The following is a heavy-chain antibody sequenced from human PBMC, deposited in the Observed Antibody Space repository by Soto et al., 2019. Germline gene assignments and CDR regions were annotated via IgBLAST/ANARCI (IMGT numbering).Heavy chain of an antibody. CDR3: AEVTTICGVIALSYSFDD. CDR2: ISSTGAGT. D-gene: IGHD3-3*01. CDR1: GFAFSSNG. J-gene: IGHJ4*02. V-gene: IGHV3-23*01. Sequence: PGGSLRLSCAASGFAFSSNGMSWVRQPPGKGLEWVSTISSTGAGTYYAESVKGRFTISRDNSKNTLFLQMNSLRAEDTAVYYCAEVTTICGVIALSYSFDDWGQGALVTVSS.